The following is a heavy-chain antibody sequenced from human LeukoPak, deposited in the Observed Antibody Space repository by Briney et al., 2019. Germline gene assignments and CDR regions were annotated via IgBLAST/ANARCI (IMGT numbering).Heavy chain of an antibody. CDR3: TRQKLADGRANWFGP. V-gene: IGHV4-39*01. J-gene: IGHJ5*02. CDR1: GGSISGSTYY. CDR2: IHYSGTT. D-gene: IGHD6-13*01. Sequence: SETLSLTCTFSGGSISGSTYYWGWIRQPPGKGLEWIGSIHYSGTTYYNPSLKSRVTISVDTSKNQFSLKLSSVTAADTAVYYCTRQKLADGRANWFGPWGQGTLVTVSS.